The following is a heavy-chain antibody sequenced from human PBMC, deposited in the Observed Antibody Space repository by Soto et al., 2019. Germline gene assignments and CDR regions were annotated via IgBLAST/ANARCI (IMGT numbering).Heavy chain of an antibody. J-gene: IGHJ6*02. Sequence: SETLSLTCTVSGGSISSGGYYWSWIRQHPGKGLEWIGYIYYSGSTNYNPSLKSRVTISVDTSKNQFSLKLSSVTAADTAVYYCARGSYRDIVVVPAARNYYYGMDVWGQGTTVTVSS. V-gene: IGHV4-61*08. CDR2: IYYSGST. D-gene: IGHD2-2*01. CDR1: GGSISSGGYY. CDR3: ARGSYRDIVVVPAARNYYYGMDV.